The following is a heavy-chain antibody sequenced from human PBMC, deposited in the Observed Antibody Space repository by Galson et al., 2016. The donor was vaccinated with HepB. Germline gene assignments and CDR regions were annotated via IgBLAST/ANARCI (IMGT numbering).Heavy chain of an antibody. CDR2: ISSSSAYV. Sequence: SLRLSCAASGFSISTYTMNWVRQAPGKGLEWISYISSSSAYVDYADSVKGRFTISRENAKNSLYLQMNSLRDEDTAVYYCARDRSRFSSGYYTGARDVFAIWGQGTVVTVSS. D-gene: IGHD3-3*01. J-gene: IGHJ3*02. V-gene: IGHV3-21*01. CDR3: ARDRSRFSSGYYTGARDVFAI. CDR1: GFSISTYT.